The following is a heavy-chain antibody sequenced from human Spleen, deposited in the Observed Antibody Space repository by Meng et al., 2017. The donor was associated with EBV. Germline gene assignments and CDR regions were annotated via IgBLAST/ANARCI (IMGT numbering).Heavy chain of an antibody. CDR1: GYTFTTYA. CDR2: INHGSGNA. CDR3: ARLYSGNHPIDDY. V-gene: IGHV1-3*01. D-gene: IGHD1-26*01. J-gene: IGHJ4*02. Sequence: QVPLLQSGAEVKKAGASVKVSCKASGYTFTTYAIHWVRQAPGQGLEWMGWINHGSGNAKYSQKFQGRVTITTDTSASTTYMELRSLRSEDTAVYYCARLYSGNHPIDDYWGQGTLVTVSS.